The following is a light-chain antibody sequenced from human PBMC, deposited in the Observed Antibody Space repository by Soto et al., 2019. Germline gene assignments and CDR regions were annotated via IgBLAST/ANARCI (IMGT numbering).Light chain of an antibody. CDR2: SNN. Sequence: QSVLTQPPSASGTPGQRVTISCSGSSSNIGSNTVNWYHQLPGTAPNILIYSNNQRPSGVPDRFSGSKSCTSASLAISALQSEDEADYYCAAWDDSRNGVVFGGGTQLTVL. CDR3: AAWDDSRNGVV. CDR1: SSNIGSNT. J-gene: IGLJ7*01. V-gene: IGLV1-44*01.